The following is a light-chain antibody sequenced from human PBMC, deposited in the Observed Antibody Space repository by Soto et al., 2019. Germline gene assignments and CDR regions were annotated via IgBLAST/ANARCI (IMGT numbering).Light chain of an antibody. V-gene: IGLV3-9*01. CDR3: QVWDSSTARV. Sequence: SYELTQPLSVSVALGQTARITCGGNNIGSKNVHWYQQKPGRAPVLVIYRDSNRPSGIPERFPGSNSGNTATLTISRAQAGDEADYYCQVWDSSTARVFGGGTKVTVL. CDR2: RDS. J-gene: IGLJ3*02. CDR1: NIGSKN.